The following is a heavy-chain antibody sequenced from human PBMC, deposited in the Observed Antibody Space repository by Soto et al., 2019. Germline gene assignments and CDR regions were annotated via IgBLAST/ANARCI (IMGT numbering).Heavy chain of an antibody. D-gene: IGHD3-10*01. CDR1: GGTFSSYA. CDR2: IIPMYGPA. CDR3: ARVTSMVRGVIDNWFDP. V-gene: IGHV1-69*01. J-gene: IGHJ5*02. Sequence: QVPLVQSGAEVKKPGSSVTVSCKASGGTFSSYAIHWVRQAPGQGLEWMGGIIPMYGPAKYAQRFQGRVTITADESTTTVYMELTSLTSQDTAVYYCARVTSMVRGVIDNWFDPWGHGNLVNVSS.